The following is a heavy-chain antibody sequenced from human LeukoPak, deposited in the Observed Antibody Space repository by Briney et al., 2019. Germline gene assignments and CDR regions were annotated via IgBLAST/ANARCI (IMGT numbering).Heavy chain of an antibody. CDR3: AKSHSVAQRGYFDY. V-gene: IGHV3-23*01. D-gene: IGHD2-15*01. CDR1: GFTFSSFA. CDR2: ISDSVGST. Sequence: GGSLRLSCAASGFTFSSFAMTWVRQAPGKGLEWVSTISDSVGSTYYADSVKGRFTISRDNSKDTLYVQMNNLRAEDAAVYYCAKSHSVAQRGYFDYWGQGTLVTVSS. J-gene: IGHJ4*02.